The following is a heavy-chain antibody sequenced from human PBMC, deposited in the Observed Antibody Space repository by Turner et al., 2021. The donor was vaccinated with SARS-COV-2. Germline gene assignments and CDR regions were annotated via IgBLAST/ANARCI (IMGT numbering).Heavy chain of an antibody. CDR3: ATAPPIAAAGRWFDP. CDR1: GYTLTALS. D-gene: IGHD6-13*01. CDR2: FDPEDGET. V-gene: IGHV1-24*01. J-gene: IGHJ5*02. Sequence: QVQLVQSGAEVKKPGASVKVSCEVSGYTLTALSMHWVRQAPGKGLEWMGGFDPEDGETIYAQKSQGRVTMTEDTSTDTAYMELSSLRSEDTAVYYCATAPPIAAAGRWFDPWGQGTLVTVSS.